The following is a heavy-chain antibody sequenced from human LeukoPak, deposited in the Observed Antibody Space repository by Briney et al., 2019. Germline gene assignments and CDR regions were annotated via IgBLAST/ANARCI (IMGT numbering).Heavy chain of an antibody. V-gene: IGHV4-59*01. Sequence: SETLSLTCTVSGGSISSYYWSWIRQPPGKGLEWIGYIYYSGSTNYNPSLKSRVTISVDTSKNQFSLKLSSVTAADTAVYYCARYRSGWQRYYYYGTDVWGQGTTVTVSS. CDR2: IYYSGST. D-gene: IGHD6-19*01. CDR1: GGSISSYY. CDR3: ARYRSGWQRYYYYGTDV. J-gene: IGHJ6*02.